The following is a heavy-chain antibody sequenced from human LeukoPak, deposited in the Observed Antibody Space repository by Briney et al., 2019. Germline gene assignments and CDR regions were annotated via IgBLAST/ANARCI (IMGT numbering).Heavy chain of an antibody. D-gene: IGHD3-9*01. CDR1: GFTFTTYW. J-gene: IGHJ4*02. CDR3: AKGDNNILTGYYNSFDS. CDR2: INSDGSIT. V-gene: IGHV3-74*01. Sequence: GGSLRLSCAASGFTFTTYWMHWVRQAPGKGLVWVSHINSDGSITSYADSVKGRFTISRDNSENTLYLQMNSLRAEDTALFYCAKGDNNILTGYYNSFDSWGQGTLVTVSS.